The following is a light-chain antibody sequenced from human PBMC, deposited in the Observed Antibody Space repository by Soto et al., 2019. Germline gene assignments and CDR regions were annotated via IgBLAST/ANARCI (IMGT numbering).Light chain of an antibody. Sequence: QAVVTQPPSASGTPGQRVTISCSGSSSNIGSNYVYWYQQLPGTAPKLLIYRNNQRPSGVPDRFSGSKSGTSASLALSGLRSEDEADYYCAAWDDSLSGVVFGGGTQLTVL. J-gene: IGLJ2*01. CDR2: RNN. CDR1: SSNIGSNY. CDR3: AAWDDSLSGVV. V-gene: IGLV1-47*01.